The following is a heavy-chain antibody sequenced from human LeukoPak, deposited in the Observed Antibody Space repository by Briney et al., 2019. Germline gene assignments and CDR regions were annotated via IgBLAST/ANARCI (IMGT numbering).Heavy chain of an antibody. CDR2: FDPEDGKT. J-gene: IGHJ1*01. CDR3: ATVPTVVTLEDYAEYFQH. D-gene: IGHD4-23*01. V-gene: IGHV1-24*01. CDR1: GYTLTELS. Sequence: GASVKVSCKISGYTLTELSMHWVRQAPGKGLEWMGGFDPEDGKTIYAQKFQGRVTMTEDTSTDTAYMELSSLRSEDTAVYYCATVPTVVTLEDYAEYFQHWGQGTLVTVSS.